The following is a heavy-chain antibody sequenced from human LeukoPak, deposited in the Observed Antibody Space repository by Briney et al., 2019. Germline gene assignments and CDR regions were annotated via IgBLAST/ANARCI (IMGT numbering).Heavy chain of an antibody. V-gene: IGHV3-21*01. Sequence: GGSLRLSCAAYGFTFSDYYMSWVRQAPGKGLEWVSSISSSSSYIYYADSVKGRFTISRDNAKNSLYLQMNSLRAEDTAVYYCAREDQHTIDYWGQGTLVTVSS. CDR3: AREDQHTIDY. CDR1: GFTFSDYY. J-gene: IGHJ4*02. CDR2: ISSSSSYI.